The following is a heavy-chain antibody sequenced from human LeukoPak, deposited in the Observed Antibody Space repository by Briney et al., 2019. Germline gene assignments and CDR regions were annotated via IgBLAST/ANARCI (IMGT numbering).Heavy chain of an antibody. V-gene: IGHV4-59*01. Sequence: PSETLSLTCTVSGGSISSYYWSWIRQPPGKGLEWIGYIYYSGSTNYNPSLKSRVTISVDTSKNQFSLKLSSVTAADTAVYYCARGAAGSRYYYYYMDVWGKGTTVTVSS. D-gene: IGHD3-10*01. CDR1: GGSISSYY. CDR3: ARGAAGSRYYYYYMDV. CDR2: IYYSGST. J-gene: IGHJ6*03.